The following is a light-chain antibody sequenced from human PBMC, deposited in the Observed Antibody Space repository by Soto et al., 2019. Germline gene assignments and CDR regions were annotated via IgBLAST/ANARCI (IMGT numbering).Light chain of an antibody. Sequence: EIVMTQSPATLSVSPGERVTLSCRASQSVSSNLAWYQQRPGQAPRLLIYDSFTRSTGVPARFSGSWSGTDFTLTISSLQSEDFAVYYCQQYNGWPPRTFGQGTKVEIK. V-gene: IGKV3-15*01. CDR2: DSF. CDR3: QQYNGWPPRT. J-gene: IGKJ1*01. CDR1: QSVSSN.